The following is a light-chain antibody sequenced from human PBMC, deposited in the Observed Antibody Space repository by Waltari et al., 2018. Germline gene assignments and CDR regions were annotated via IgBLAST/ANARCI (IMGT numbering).Light chain of an antibody. J-gene: IGKJ2*01. Sequence: EIVLTQSPATLSLSPGDTATLSCRASQSVGSYLAWYQQKPGQPHRLLIYDASNRATGVPARFRGSGSGTEFTLTISSLEAEDFAVYYCQQRSNWTPHTFGQGARLEIK. CDR1: QSVGSY. V-gene: IGKV3-11*01. CDR2: DAS. CDR3: QQRSNWTPHT.